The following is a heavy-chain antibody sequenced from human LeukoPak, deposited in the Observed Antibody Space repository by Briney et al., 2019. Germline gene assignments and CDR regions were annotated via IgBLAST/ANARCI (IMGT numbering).Heavy chain of an antibody. D-gene: IGHD6-19*01. J-gene: IGHJ4*02. V-gene: IGHV3-21*01. CDR3: ARAKQWNYYFDY. CDR2: ISESSTYI. Sequence: GGSLRLFCAASGFTFSTYSMNWVRQAPGKGLEWVASISESSTYIYSADSIKGRFTISRDNAKNSLYLQMNSLRVEDTALYYCARAKQWNYYFDYWGQGTLVTVSS. CDR1: GFTFSTYS.